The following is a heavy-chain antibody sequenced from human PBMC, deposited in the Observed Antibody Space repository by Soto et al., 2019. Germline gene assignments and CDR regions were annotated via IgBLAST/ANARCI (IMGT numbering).Heavy chain of an antibody. V-gene: IGHV3-15*07. CDR1: GFTFSNAW. CDR2: IKSKTDGGTT. J-gene: IGHJ6*02. D-gene: IGHD3-3*01. Sequence: GSLRLSCAASGFTFSNAWMNWVRQAPGKGLEWVGRIKSKTDGGTTDYAAPVKGRFTISRDDSKNTLYLQMNSLKTEDTAVYYCTTRYDFWSGNYYYYGMDVWGQGTTVTVS. CDR3: TTRYDFWSGNYYYYGMDV.